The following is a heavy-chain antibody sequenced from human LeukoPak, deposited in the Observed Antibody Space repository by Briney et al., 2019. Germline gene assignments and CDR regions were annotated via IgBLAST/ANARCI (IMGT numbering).Heavy chain of an antibody. J-gene: IGHJ4*02. Sequence: GGSLRLSCAASGFTFSDHYMDWVRQAPGKGPEWVGRTRNKANSYTTEYAASVKGRFTISRDDSKNSLYLQMNSLKTEDTAVYYCARNPYYYDSSGYQAWGQGTLVTVSS. V-gene: IGHV3-72*01. CDR3: ARNPYYYDSSGYQA. D-gene: IGHD3-22*01. CDR2: TRNKANSYTT. CDR1: GFTFSDHY.